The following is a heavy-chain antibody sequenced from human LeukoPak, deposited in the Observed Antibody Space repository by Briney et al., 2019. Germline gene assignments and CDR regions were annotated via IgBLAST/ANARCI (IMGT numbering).Heavy chain of an antibody. CDR1: GGSLTNYY. CDR3: ARLSSGATDFDY. D-gene: IGHD6-25*01. Sequence: SETLSLTCTVSGGSLTNYYWAWIRQPPGKGLEWIGSIYYSGSTYYNPSLKSRLTISVDTSKNQFSLKLSSVTAADTAVYFCARLSSGATDFDYWGQGTLVTVSS. CDR2: IYYSGST. J-gene: IGHJ4*02. V-gene: IGHV4-39*01.